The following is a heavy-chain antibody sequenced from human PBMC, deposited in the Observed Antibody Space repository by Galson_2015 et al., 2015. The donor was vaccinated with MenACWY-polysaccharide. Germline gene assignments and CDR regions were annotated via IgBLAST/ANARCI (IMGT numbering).Heavy chain of an antibody. CDR2: IKKDGSEK. J-gene: IGHJ6*02. Sequence: SLRLSCAASEFSFSSYPMSWARQAPGKGLEWVANIKKDGSEKYYVDSVKGRFTISRDNALYLQMNSLRAEDTAVYFCARGHYGMDVWGQGTTVTVSS. V-gene: IGHV3-7*01. CDR1: EFSFSSYP. CDR3: ARGHYGMDV.